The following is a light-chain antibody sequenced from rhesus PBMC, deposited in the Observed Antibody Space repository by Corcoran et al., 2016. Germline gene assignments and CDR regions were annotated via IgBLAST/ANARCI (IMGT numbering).Light chain of an antibody. CDR1: ENVNNY. Sequence: DIQMTQSPSSLSASVGDRVTITCRASENVNNYLHWYQQKPGKSPQLLIYKASTLQSGVPSRFSGSGSGTDFTLTTSSLQPEDFATDYCQHSYGPPFTFGPGTKLDIK. J-gene: IGKJ3*01. CDR3: QHSYGPPFT. CDR2: KAS. V-gene: IGKV1-74*01.